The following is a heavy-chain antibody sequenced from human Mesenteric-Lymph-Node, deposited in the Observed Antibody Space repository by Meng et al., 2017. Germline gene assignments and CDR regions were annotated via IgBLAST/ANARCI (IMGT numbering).Heavy chain of an antibody. CDR3: ASDLRGATAH. CDR2: ISSSVASS. CDR1: GFTFSSFA. Sequence: GESLKISCAASGFTFSSFAMGWVRQAPGKGLEWLSGISSSVASSDYADSVKGRFTISRDNSKNTLYLQMNSLRAEDTAVYYCASDLRGATAHWGQGALVTVSS. J-gene: IGHJ4*02. D-gene: IGHD1-26*01. V-gene: IGHV3-23*01.